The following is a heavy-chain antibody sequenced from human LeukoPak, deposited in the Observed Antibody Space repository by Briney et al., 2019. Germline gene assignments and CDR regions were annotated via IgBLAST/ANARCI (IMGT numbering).Heavy chain of an antibody. CDR1: GGSFCGYY. D-gene: IGHD1-1*01. V-gene: IGHV4-34*01. CDR3: AGSAIRPNDY. CDR2: INHSGST. J-gene: IGHJ4*02. Sequence: SETLSLTCAVYGGSFCGYYWSWIRQPPGKGLEWIGEINHSGSTNYNPSLKSRVTISVDTSKNQFSLKLSSVTAADTAVYYCAGSAIRPNDYWGQGTLVTVSS.